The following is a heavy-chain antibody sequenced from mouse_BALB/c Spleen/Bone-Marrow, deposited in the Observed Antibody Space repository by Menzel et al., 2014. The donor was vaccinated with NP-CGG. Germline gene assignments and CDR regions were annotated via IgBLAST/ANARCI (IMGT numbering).Heavy chain of an antibody. Sequence: PELVKSGASVKVSCKASGYSFTDYNMYWVKQSHGKSLEWIGYIDPYNGATNYNQKFRGKATLTVDKSSSTAYMELRSLTSEDSAVYYCARRAGTLYSMDYWGQGTSVTVSS. CDR1: GYSFTDYN. V-gene: IGHV1S135*01. CDR3: ARRAGTLYSMDY. CDR2: IDPYNGAT. J-gene: IGHJ4*01. D-gene: IGHD3-3*01.